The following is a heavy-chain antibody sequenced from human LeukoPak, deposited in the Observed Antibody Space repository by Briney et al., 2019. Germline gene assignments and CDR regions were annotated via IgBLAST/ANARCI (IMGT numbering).Heavy chain of an antibody. V-gene: IGHV4-38-2*02. Sequence: SETLSLTCTVSGYSISSGYYWGWIRQPPGKGLEWIGSIYHSGSTYYNPSLKSRVTISVDTSKNQFSLKLSSVTAADTAVYYCARLGINSGYGGEVLDYWGQGTLVTVSS. J-gene: IGHJ4*02. CDR2: IYHSGST. D-gene: IGHD5-12*01. CDR3: ARLGINSGYGGEVLDY. CDR1: GYSISSGYY.